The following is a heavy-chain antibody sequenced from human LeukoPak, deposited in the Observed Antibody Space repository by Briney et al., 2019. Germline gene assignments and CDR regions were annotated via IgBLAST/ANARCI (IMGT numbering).Heavy chain of an antibody. Sequence: SETLSLTCTVSGGSISSYYWSWIRQPAGKVMEWIGRIYTSGSTNYNPSLKSRVTMSVDTSKNQSSLQLSSVTAADTAVYYCARSRGGSCFDPWGQGTLVTVSS. CDR3: ARSRGGSCFDP. V-gene: IGHV4-4*07. CDR2: IYTSGST. D-gene: IGHD2-15*01. J-gene: IGHJ5*02. CDR1: GGSISSYY.